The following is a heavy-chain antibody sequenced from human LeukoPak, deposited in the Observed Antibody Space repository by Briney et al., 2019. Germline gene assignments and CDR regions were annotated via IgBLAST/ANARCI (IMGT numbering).Heavy chain of an antibody. Sequence: PSETLSLTCAVYGGSFSGYYWSWIRQPPGKGLEWIAEIDHSGRTNFNPSLKSRVTISVDTSKNQFSLKLNSVTAADTAMYYCQSRFLEWLLDYWGQGTLVTVSS. CDR2: IDHSGRT. D-gene: IGHD3-3*01. CDR1: GGSFSGYY. V-gene: IGHV4-34*01. CDR3: QSRFLEWLLDY. J-gene: IGHJ4*02.